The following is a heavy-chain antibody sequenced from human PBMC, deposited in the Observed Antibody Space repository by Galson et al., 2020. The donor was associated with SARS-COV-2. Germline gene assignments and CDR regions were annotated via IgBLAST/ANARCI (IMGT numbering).Heavy chain of an antibody. CDR3: ARLHYGEYAPEAFDI. V-gene: IGHV4-30-2*01. D-gene: IGHD4-17*01. CDR1: GSYLSRDSYY. CDR2: MFHNGGT. Sequence: TLTRTCDGSGSYLSRDSYYWNWNRQPPGQGLRWRGYMFHNGGTYYNPSLKSRVTMSGDRSKNQFSLRLSSVTAADTAVYYGARLHYGEYAPEAFDIWGPGTRVTVAS. J-gene: IGHJ3*02.